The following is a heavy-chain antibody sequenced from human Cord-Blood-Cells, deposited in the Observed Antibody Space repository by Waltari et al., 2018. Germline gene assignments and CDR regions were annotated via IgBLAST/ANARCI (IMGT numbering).Heavy chain of an antibody. CDR2: INHSGST. Sequence: QVQLQQWGAGLLKPSETLSLTCAVYGGSFSGYYWSWIRQPPGKGLEWIGKINHSGSTNNNPALKSRVTISVDTSKNQFSLKLSSVTAADTAVYYCARHKTNFDYWGQGTLVTVSS. V-gene: IGHV4-34*01. CDR3: ARHKTNFDY. CDR1: GGSFSGYY. J-gene: IGHJ4*02.